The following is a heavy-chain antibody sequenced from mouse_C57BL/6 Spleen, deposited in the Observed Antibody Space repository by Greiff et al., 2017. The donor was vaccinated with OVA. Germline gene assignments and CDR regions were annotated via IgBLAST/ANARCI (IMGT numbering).Heavy chain of an antibody. CDR1: GFTFSDYY. CDR2: INYDGSST. D-gene: IGHD2-3*01. V-gene: IGHV5-16*01. J-gene: IGHJ2*01. CDR3: AREDGYYSFDY. Sequence: EVQLQESEGGLVQPGSSMKLSCTASGFTFSDYYMAWVRQVPEKGLEWVANINYDGSSTYYLDSLKSRFIISRDNAKNILYLQMSSLKSEDTATYYCAREDGYYSFDYWGQGTTLTVSS.